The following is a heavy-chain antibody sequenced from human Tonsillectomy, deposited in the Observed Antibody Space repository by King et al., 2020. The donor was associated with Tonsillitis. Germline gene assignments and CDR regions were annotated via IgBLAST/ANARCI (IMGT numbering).Heavy chain of an antibody. CDR3: ASTQSGSRWFSTPLYWYFDL. D-gene: IGHD6-13*01. V-gene: IGHV3-23*04. CDR2: ISNSAGST. CDR1: GFSFSTYA. J-gene: IGHJ2*01. Sequence: VQLVESGGDLVQPGGSLRLSCAASGFSFSTYAMSWVRQAPGKGLEWVSSISNSAGSTYYVESVKGRFTISRDNSKNTLYLQMNSLRAADTAVYYCASTQSGSRWFSTPLYWYFDLWGRGTLVTVSS.